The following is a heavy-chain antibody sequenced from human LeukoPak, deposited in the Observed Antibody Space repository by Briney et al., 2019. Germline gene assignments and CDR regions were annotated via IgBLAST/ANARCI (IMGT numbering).Heavy chain of an antibody. CDR1: GYSISSGYY. Sequence: SETLSLTCAVSGYSISSGYYWGWIRQPPGKGLEWIGSIYHSGSTYYNPSLKSRVTISVVTSKNQFSLKLSSVTAADTAVYYCARLPAAIHWFDPWGQGTLVTVSS. J-gene: IGHJ5*02. D-gene: IGHD2-2*02. V-gene: IGHV4-38-2*01. CDR3: ARLPAAIHWFDP. CDR2: IYHSGST.